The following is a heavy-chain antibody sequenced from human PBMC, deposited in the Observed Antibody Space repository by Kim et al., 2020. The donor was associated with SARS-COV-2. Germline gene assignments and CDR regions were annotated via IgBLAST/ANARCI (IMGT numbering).Heavy chain of an antibody. CDR1: GGSISSYY. J-gene: IGHJ4*02. V-gene: IGHV4-59*01. CDR2: IYYSGST. Sequence: SETLSLTCTVSGGSISSYYWSWIRQPPGKGLEWIGYIYYSGSTNYNPSLKSRVTISVDTSKNQFSLKLSSVTAADTAVYYCAGDLGGGSGWYRYWGQGTLVTVSS. D-gene: IGHD6-19*01. CDR3: AGDLGGGSGWYRY.